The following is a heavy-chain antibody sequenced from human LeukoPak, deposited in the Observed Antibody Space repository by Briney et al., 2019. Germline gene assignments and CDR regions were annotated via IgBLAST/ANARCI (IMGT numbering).Heavy chain of an antibody. D-gene: IGHD5-12*01. V-gene: IGHV3-21*01. Sequence: GGSLRLSCAASGFTFSTYSMNWVRQAPGKGLEWVSSISSSSSYIYYADSVKGRFTISRDNAKNSLYLQMNSLRAEDTAVYYCARGGDIVATENWFDPWGREPWSPSPQ. CDR2: ISSSSSYI. CDR3: ARGGDIVATENWFDP. CDR1: GFTFSTYS. J-gene: IGHJ5*02.